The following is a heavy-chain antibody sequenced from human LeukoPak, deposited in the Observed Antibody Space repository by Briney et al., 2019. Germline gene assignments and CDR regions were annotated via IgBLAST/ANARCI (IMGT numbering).Heavy chain of an antibody. Sequence: AGGSLRLSCAASGFTFSSYAMSWVSQAPGKGLEWVSAISGSGGGTYYADSVKGRFTISRDNSKNTLYLQMNSLRAEDTAVYYCATRGTYYYDNSGYWGFDYWGQGTLVTVSS. J-gene: IGHJ4*02. V-gene: IGHV3-23*01. CDR1: GFTFSSYA. D-gene: IGHD3-22*01. CDR3: ATRGTYYYDNSGYWGFDY. CDR2: ISGSGGGT.